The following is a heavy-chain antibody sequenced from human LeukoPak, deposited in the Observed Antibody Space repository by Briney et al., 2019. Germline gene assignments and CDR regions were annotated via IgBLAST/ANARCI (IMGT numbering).Heavy chain of an antibody. D-gene: IGHD3-22*01. V-gene: IGHV3-30-3*01. Sequence: PGRSLRLSCAASGFTFSSYAMHWVRQAPGKGLEWVAVISYDGSNKYYADSVKGRFTISRDNSKNTLYLQMNSLRAEDTAVYYCARMDYYDSSGYCNPPDYWGQGTLVTVSS. J-gene: IGHJ4*02. CDR1: GFTFSSYA. CDR2: ISYDGSNK. CDR3: ARMDYYDSSGYCNPPDY.